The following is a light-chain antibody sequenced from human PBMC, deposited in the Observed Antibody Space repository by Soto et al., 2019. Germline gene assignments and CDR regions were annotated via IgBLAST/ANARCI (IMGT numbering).Light chain of an antibody. CDR1: SSDVGGYNY. CDR2: DVS. J-gene: IGLJ2*01. CDR3: SSYTGSNTLVV. V-gene: IGLV2-14*03. Sequence: QSALTQPASVSGSPGQSITISCAGTSSDVGGYNYVSWYQQHPGKAPKLMIYDVSNRPSGVSNRFSGSRSGNTASLTISGLQDEDEAHYYCSSYTGSNTLVVFGGGTKLTVL.